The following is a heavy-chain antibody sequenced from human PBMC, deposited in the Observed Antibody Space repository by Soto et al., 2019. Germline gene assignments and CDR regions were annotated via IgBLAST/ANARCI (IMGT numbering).Heavy chain of an antibody. V-gene: IGHV4-31*03. J-gene: IGHJ6*02. Sequence: SETLSLTCTVSGGSISSGGYYWSWIRQHPGKGLEWIGYIYYSGSTYYNPSLKSRVTISVDTSKNQFSLKLSSVTAADTAVYYCAGCDFWSGYPYYYGMDVWGQGTTLTVSS. CDR2: IYYSGST. CDR1: GGSISSGGYY. D-gene: IGHD3-3*01. CDR3: AGCDFWSGYPYYYGMDV.